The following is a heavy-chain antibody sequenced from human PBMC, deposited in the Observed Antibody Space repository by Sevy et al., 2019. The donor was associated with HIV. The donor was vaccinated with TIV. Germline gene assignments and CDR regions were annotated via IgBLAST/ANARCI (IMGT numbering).Heavy chain of an antibody. Sequence: GGSLRLSCAASGFTVSSNYMSWVRQAPGKGLEWVSVIYSGGSTYYADSVKGRFTISRDNSKNTLYLQMNSLRAEDTAVHYCARGSHYYGSGSYFDYWGQGTLVTVSS. CDR3: ARGSHYYGSGSYFDY. J-gene: IGHJ4*02. CDR1: GFTVSSNY. CDR2: IYSGGST. D-gene: IGHD3-10*01. V-gene: IGHV3-53*01.